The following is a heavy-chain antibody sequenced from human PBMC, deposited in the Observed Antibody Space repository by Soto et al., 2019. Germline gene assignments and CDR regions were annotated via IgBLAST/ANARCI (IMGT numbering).Heavy chain of an antibody. CDR3: ARGVSAGVDY. Sequence: QVQLVQSGAEVREPGASVKVSCKASGYSFTSLDINWLRQTAGQGFEWMGWMEPSTGRTGYAQKFQGRVTMTRDTSINTAYMELTTLTSDDTAFYYCARGVSAGVDYWGQGTLVTVSS. CDR1: GYSFTSLD. J-gene: IGHJ4*02. V-gene: IGHV1-8*01. D-gene: IGHD1-26*01. CDR2: MEPSTGRT.